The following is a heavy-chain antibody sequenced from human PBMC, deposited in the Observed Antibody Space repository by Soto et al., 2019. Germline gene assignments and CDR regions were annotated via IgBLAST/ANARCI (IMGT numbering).Heavy chain of an antibody. CDR2: ISYDGSNK. D-gene: IGHD6-19*01. V-gene: IGHV3-30*18. CDR1: GFTFSSYG. Sequence: QVQLVESGGGVVQPGRSLRLSCAASGFTFSSYGMHWVRQAPGKGLEWVAVISYDGSNKYYADSVKGRFTISRDNSKNTLYLQMNSLRAEDTAVYYCANDADYSSGWYADYWGQGTLVTVSS. J-gene: IGHJ4*02. CDR3: ANDADYSSGWYADY.